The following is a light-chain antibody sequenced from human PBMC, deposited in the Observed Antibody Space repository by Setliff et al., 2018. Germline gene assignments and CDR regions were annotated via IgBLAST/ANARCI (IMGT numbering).Light chain of an antibody. CDR1: SRDIGTYSL. CDR3: SSYAGGTIF. CDR2: EVS. J-gene: IGLJ1*01. V-gene: IGLV2-23*02. Sequence: QFALAQPASVSGSPGQSITISCTGTSRDIGTYSLVSWYQQHPGKAPKLIISEVSERPSGVSNRFSGSKSGNTASLTISGLHAEDEADYYCSSYAGGTIFFGTGTQLTVL.